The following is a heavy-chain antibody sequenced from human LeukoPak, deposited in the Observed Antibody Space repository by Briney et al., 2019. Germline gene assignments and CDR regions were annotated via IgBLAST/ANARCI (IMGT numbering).Heavy chain of an antibody. CDR2: ISGSGGST. J-gene: IGHJ3*02. V-gene: IGHV3-23*01. Sequence: SGGSLRLSCAASGFTFSSYATSWVRQAPGKGLEWVSAISGSGGSTYYADSVKGRFTISRDNSKNTLYLQMNSLRAEDTAVYYCAKRYDSSGYYPPDAFDIWGQGTMVTVSS. CDR1: GFTFSSYA. D-gene: IGHD3-22*01. CDR3: AKRYDSSGYYPPDAFDI.